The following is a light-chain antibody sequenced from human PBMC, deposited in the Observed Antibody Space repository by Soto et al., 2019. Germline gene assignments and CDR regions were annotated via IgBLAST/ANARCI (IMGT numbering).Light chain of an antibody. CDR2: AAS. Sequence: DIQMTQSPSSLSASIGDRVTITCRASQNINSHLNWYQQKPGKAPKVLIYAASRLQSGVPFRFSGSGSGTEFTLTISSLDPEDFAPYYCQQSHITTLFTFGKGTKLEIK. CDR1: QNINSH. J-gene: IGKJ2*01. V-gene: IGKV1-39*01. CDR3: QQSHITTLFT.